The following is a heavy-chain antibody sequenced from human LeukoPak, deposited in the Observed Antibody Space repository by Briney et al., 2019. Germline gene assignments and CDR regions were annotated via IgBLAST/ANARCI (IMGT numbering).Heavy chain of an antibody. CDR1: GFTFSSYE. V-gene: IGHV3-48*03. CDR2: ISSSGSTI. D-gene: IGHD3-10*01. Sequence: QPGGSLRLSCAASGFTFSSYEMNWVRQAPGKGLEWVSYISSSGSTIYYTGSVKGRFTISRDNAKNSLYLQMNSLRAEDTALYYCARAMVRGVSYDYWGQGTLVTVSS. CDR3: ARAMVRGVSYDY. J-gene: IGHJ4*02.